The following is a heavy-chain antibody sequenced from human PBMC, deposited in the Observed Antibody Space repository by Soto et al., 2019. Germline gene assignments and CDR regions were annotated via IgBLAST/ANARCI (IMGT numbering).Heavy chain of an antibody. V-gene: IGHV5-10-1*01. D-gene: IGHD5-18*01. CDR1: GYSFTNYW. CDR3: ARRGAPAISPADNDH. J-gene: IGHJ4*02. Sequence: EVQLVQSGAEVKKPGESLRISCKGSGYSFTNYWISWVRQMPGKGLEWMGRIDPSDSYTSYSPSFQGHVNISADKSISTAYLQWSSLKAWDTAMFYCARRGAPAISPADNDHWGQGTLVNVSS. CDR2: IDPSDSYT.